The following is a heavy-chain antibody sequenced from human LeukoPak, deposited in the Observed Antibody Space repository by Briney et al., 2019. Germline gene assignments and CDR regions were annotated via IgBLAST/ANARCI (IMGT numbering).Heavy chain of an antibody. V-gene: IGHV3-30*18. J-gene: IGHJ6*02. CDR2: ISYDGSNK. Sequence: GGSLRLSCAASGFTFSSYGMHWVRQAPGKGLEWVAVISYDGSNKYYADSVKGRFTISRDNSKNTLYLQMNSLRAEDTAVYYCAKVQAGVALRYFDYYYGMDVWGQGTTVTVSS. CDR1: GFTFSSYG. D-gene: IGHD3-9*01. CDR3: AKVQAGVALRYFDYYYGMDV.